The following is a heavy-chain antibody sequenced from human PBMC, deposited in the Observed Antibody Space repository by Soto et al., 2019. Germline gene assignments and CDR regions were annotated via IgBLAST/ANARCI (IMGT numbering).Heavy chain of an antibody. CDR1: GGSISSYY. J-gene: IGHJ4*02. D-gene: IGHD3-10*01. Sequence: SETLSLTCTVSGGSISSYYWSWIRQPPGKGLEWIGYIYYSGSTNYNPSLKSRVTISVDTSKNQFSLKLSSVTAADTAVYYCARFGQNGGSYFLDYGGQETLVTVSS. V-gene: IGHV4-59*01. CDR3: ARFGQNGGSYFLDY. CDR2: IYYSGST.